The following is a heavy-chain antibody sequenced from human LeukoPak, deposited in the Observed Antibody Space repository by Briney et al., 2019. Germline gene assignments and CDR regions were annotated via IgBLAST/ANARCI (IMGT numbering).Heavy chain of an antibody. CDR2: INHSGST. J-gene: IGHJ6*02. D-gene: IGHD6-13*01. CDR1: GGSFSGYH. V-gene: IGHV4-34*01. CDR3: ARGPGSSWYYYYGMDV. Sequence: SETLSLTCAVYGGSFSGYHWSWIRQPPGKGLEWIGEINHSGSTNYNPSLKSRVTISVDTSKNQFSLKLSSVTAADTAVYYCARGPGSSWYYYYGMDVWGQGTTVTVSS.